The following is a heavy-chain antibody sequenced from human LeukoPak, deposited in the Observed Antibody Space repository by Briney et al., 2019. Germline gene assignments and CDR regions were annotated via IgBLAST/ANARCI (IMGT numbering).Heavy chain of an antibody. V-gene: IGHV3-11*05. Sequence: PGGSLRLSCAASVFTFSDYYMSWIRQAPGKGLEWDSYITSSSNYTNYADSVRGQLTISRDNAKNSMYLQMNSLRAEDTAVYYCARGFWGSDYWGQGTLVTVYS. CDR2: ITSSSNYT. D-gene: IGHD7-27*01. CDR1: VFTFSDYY. J-gene: IGHJ4*02. CDR3: ARGFWGSDY.